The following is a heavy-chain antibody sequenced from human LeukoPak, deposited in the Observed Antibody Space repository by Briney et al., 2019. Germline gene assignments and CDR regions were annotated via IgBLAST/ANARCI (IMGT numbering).Heavy chain of an antibody. CDR3: ARDQRRGTVAGLDAFDI. J-gene: IGHJ3*02. Sequence: ASVKVSCKASGYTFIGYYIHWVRQAPGQGLEWMGWINPNSGGTNYAQKFQGRVTVTRDTSISTAYMELSRLRSDDTAVYYCARDQRRGTVAGLDAFDIWGQGTMVTVSS. D-gene: IGHD3-16*01. V-gene: IGHV1-2*02. CDR2: INPNSGGT. CDR1: GYTFIGYY.